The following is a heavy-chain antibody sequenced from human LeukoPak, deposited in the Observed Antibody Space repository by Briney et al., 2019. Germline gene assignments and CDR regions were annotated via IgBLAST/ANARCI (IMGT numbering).Heavy chain of an antibody. CDR1: GFTFSSYA. D-gene: IGHD3-16*02. V-gene: IGHV3-30*04. J-gene: IGHJ3*02. CDR3: AREMKIMITFGGVIVPWFEAPDDAFDI. CDR2: ISYDGSNK. Sequence: PGGSLRLSCAAPGFTFSSYAMHWVRQAPGKGLEWVAVISYDGSNKYYADSVKGRFTISRDNSKNTLYLQMNSLRAEDTAVYYCAREMKIMITFGGVIVPWFEAPDDAFDIWGQGTMVTVSS.